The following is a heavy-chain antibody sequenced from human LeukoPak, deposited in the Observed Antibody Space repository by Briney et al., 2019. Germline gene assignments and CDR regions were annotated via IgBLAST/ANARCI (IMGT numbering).Heavy chain of an antibody. J-gene: IGHJ5*02. D-gene: IGHD3-10*01. CDR2: ISYEGGTQ. Sequence: PGGSLRLSCAASRFTFSSYTMNWVRQAPGKGLEWVAVISYEGGTQHYADSVKGRFIISRDNPRNTLYLQMNILRTEDTAVYYCAKEGTPQVSTWYDLWGQGTQVIVSS. CDR1: RFTFSSYT. CDR3: AKEGTPQVSTWYDL. V-gene: IGHV3-30*18.